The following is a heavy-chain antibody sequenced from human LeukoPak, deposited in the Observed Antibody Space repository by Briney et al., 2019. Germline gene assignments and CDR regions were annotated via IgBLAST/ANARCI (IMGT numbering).Heavy chain of an antibody. V-gene: IGHV4-34*01. Sequence: SSETLSLTCAVYGGSFSGYYWSWIRQPPGKGLEWIGEINHSGSTNYNPSLKSRVTISVDTSKNQFSLKLSSVTAAVTAVYYCARGRLRYFDYWGQGTLVTVSS. CDR2: INHSGST. D-gene: IGHD4-17*01. J-gene: IGHJ4*02. CDR3: ARGRLRYFDY. CDR1: GGSFSGYY.